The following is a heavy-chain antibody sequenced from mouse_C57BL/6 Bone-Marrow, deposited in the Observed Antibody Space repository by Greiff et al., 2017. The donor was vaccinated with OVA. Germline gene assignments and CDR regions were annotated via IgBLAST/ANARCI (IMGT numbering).Heavy chain of an antibody. CDR2: IWSDGST. J-gene: IGHJ4*01. CDR3: ARRGGSSYVNAMDY. V-gene: IGHV2-6*03. Sequence: VQGVESGPGLVAPSQSLSITCTVSGFSLTSYGVHWVRQPPGKGLEWLVVIWSDGSTTYNSALKSRLSISKDNSKSQVFLKMNSLQTDDTAMYYCARRGGSSYVNAMDYWGQGTSVTVSS. CDR1: GFSLTSYG. D-gene: IGHD1-1*01.